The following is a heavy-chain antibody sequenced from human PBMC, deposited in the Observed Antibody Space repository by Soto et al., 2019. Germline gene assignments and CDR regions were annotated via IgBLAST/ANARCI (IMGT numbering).Heavy chain of an antibody. CDR3: AKKQIPNYSYYYMDV. Sequence: GGSLRLSCAASGFTFSSYSMNWVRQAPGKGLEWVSSISSSSSYIYYADSVKGRFTISRDNAKNSLYLQMNSLRAEDTAVYYCAKKQIPNYSYYYMDVWGKGPRVTVPS. V-gene: IGHV3-21*01. J-gene: IGHJ6*03. CDR1: GFTFSSYS. CDR2: ISSSSSYI.